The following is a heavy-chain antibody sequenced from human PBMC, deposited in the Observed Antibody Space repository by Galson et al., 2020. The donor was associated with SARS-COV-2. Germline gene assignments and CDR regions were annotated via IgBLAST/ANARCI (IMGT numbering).Heavy chain of an antibody. CDR3: ARGRLQNFDY. CDR1: ISSGGYY. V-gene: IGHV4-31*02. CDR2: IYYSGST. J-gene: IGHJ4*02. Sequence: ISSGGYYWSWIRQHPGKGLEWIGYIYYSGSTYYNPSLKSRVTISVDTSKNQFSLKLSSVTAADTAVYYCARGRLQNFDYWGQGTLVTVSS.